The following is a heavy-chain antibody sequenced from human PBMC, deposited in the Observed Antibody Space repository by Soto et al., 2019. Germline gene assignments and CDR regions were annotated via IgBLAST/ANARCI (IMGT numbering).Heavy chain of an antibody. D-gene: IGHD3-22*01. CDR2: ISGSGGST. J-gene: IGHJ3*02. Sequence: EVQLLESGGGLVQPGGSLRLSCAASGFTFSSYAMSWVRQAPGKGLEWVSAISGSGGSTYYADSVRGRFTICRDKSKNTLYLQMNSLRAEDTAVYYCAKDRWGGTYYYDSSGYPRTPFDAFDIWGQGTMVTVSS. V-gene: IGHV3-23*01. CDR3: AKDRWGGTYYYDSSGYPRTPFDAFDI. CDR1: GFTFSSYA.